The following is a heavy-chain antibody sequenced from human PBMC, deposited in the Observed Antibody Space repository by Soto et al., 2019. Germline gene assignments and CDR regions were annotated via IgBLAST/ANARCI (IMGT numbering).Heavy chain of an antibody. CDR1: GFSLSSSGVG. Sequence: QITLKESGPTLVRPTQTLTLTCTFSGFSLSSSGVGVGWIRQPPGKALEWLALIYWDDDKRYSPSLKSRLTITMDTSKNQVVLTLTKLDTVDTDTYYCARGGWTTYYSPFFDYWGQGTLVTVSS. CDR2: IYWDDDK. V-gene: IGHV2-5*02. J-gene: IGHJ4*02. CDR3: ARGGWTTYYSPFFDY. D-gene: IGHD3-10*01.